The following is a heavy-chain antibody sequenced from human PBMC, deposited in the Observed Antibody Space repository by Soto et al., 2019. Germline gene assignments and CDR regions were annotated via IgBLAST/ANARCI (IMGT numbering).Heavy chain of an antibody. Sequence: SDTLSLTCTVSGGSISRGDYYWSWIRQPPGKGLEWIGYIYYSGSTYYNPSLKSRVTISVDTSKNQFSLKLSSVTAADTAVYYCARGQILTRDAFDIWGQGTMVTVSS. CDR2: IYYSGST. D-gene: IGHD2-8*02. J-gene: IGHJ3*02. CDR1: GGSISRGDYY. CDR3: ARGQILTRDAFDI. V-gene: IGHV4-30-4*02.